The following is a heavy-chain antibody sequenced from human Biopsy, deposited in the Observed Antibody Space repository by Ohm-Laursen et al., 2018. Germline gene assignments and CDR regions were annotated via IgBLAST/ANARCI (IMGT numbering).Heavy chain of an antibody. V-gene: IGHV1-46*01. CDR1: GYTFTNHY. J-gene: IGHJ1*01. D-gene: IGHD3-9*01. CDR2: INPVGGPT. Sequence: ASVKVSCKGSGYTFTNHYIHWVRQAPGQGLEWMGIINPVGGPTNYAQKFQGRVTLTTDTSTSTVHMELRSLRSDDTAVYYCATKLTGYFHHWGQGTLVIVSS. CDR3: ATKLTGYFHH.